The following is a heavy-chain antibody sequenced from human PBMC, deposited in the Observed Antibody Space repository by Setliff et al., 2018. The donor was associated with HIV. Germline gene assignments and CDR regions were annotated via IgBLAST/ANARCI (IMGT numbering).Heavy chain of an antibody. Sequence: ASVKVSCKASGYTFTSYAMHWVRQAPGQRLEWMGWINAGNGNTNYAQNFQGRVTMTRDTSISTAYMELRSLRSDDTAVYYCARDPRSGYDSDTAMVTVYYYYMDVWGKGTTVTVSS. CDR3: ARDPRSGYDSDTAMVTVYYYYMDV. V-gene: IGHV1-3*01. CDR1: GYTFTSYA. D-gene: IGHD5-18*01. J-gene: IGHJ6*03. CDR2: INAGNGNT.